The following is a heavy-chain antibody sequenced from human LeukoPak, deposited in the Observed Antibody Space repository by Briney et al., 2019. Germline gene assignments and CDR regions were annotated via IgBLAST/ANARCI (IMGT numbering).Heavy chain of an antibody. V-gene: IGHV3-53*04. CDR2: IYSGGST. J-gene: IGHJ4*02. Sequence: GGSLRLSCAASGFTLSSYAMSWFRQAPGKGLEWVSAIYSGGSTYYADSVKGRYTISRHNPNTQSLQMNSLKTEDTAVYYCARYGLLRGYDYWGQGTLVTVSS. CDR3: ARYGLLRGYDY. CDR1: GFTLSSYA. D-gene: IGHD5-12*01.